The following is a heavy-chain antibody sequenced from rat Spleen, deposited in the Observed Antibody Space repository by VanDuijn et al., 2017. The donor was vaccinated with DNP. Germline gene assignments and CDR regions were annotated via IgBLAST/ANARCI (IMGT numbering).Heavy chain of an antibody. CDR2: INTDGDTT. Sequence: EVQLVETGGGLVQPGRSLKLSCVASGFTFSGYWMYWIRQGPGKGLEWVASINTDGDTTYYPDSVKGRFTVSRDNAENTVCLQMNSLRSEDTATYDCAKDRTGGFAMDAWGQGTSVTVSS. CDR1: GFTFSGYW. CDR3: AKDRTGGFAMDA. V-gene: IGHV5-58*01. J-gene: IGHJ4*01. D-gene: IGHD1-4*01.